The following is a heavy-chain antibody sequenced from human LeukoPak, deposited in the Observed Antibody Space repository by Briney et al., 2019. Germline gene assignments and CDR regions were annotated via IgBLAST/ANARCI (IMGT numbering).Heavy chain of an antibody. CDR2: IYYSAST. J-gene: IGHJ4*02. CDR3: ARHRDY. V-gene: IGHV4-39*01. Sequence: SETLSLTCTVSGGSIGSTNYYWGWIRQPPGKGLEWIGSIYYSASTYYNSSLKSRVTISVDTSKNQFSLKLSSVTAADTAVYYCARHRDYWGQGTLVTVSS. CDR1: GGSIGSTNYY.